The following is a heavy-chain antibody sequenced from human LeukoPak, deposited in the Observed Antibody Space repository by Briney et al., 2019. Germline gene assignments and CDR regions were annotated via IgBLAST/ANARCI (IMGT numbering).Heavy chain of an antibody. J-gene: IGHJ5*02. D-gene: IGHD1-26*01. CDR3: ARWVGNRNWFDP. CDR2: ISYSGST. Sequence: GSLRLSCTASGFAFSSYWMGWVRQSPGKGLEWTGSISYSGSTYYNPSLKTRVTVSVDTSKNQFSLKVTSVTAADTAVYYCARWVGNRNWFDPWGQGTLVTVSS. V-gene: IGHV4-39*07. CDR1: GFAFSSYW.